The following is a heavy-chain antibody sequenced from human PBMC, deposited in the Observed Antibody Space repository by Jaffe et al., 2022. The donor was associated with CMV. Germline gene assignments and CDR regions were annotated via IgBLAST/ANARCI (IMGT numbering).Heavy chain of an antibody. J-gene: IGHJ6*02. V-gene: IGHV4-39*01. D-gene: IGHD3-3*01. CDR1: GGSISSSSYY. Sequence: QLQLQESGPGLVKPSETLSLTCTVSGGSISSSSYYWGWIRQPPGKGLEWIGSIHYSGSTYYNPSLKSRVTISVDTSKNQFSLKLSSVTAADTAVYYCARGNGGVVNYYYYYGMDVWGQGTTVTVSS. CDR2: IHYSGST. CDR3: ARGNGGVVNYYYYYGMDV.